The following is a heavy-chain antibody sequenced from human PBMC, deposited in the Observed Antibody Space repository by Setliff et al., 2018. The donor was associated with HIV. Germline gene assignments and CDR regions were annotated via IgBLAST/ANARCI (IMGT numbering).Heavy chain of an antibody. J-gene: IGHJ5*02. CDR2: IIPIFGTA. Sequence: ASVKVSCKASGGTFSSYAISWVRQAPGQGLEWMGGIIPIFGTANYAQKFQGRVTITTDESTSTAYMELSSLRSEDTAVYYCARDAALLDAVRLVGIAVPGGDRWGQGTLVTVSS. CDR3: ARDAALLDAVRLVGIAVPGGDR. V-gene: IGHV1-69*05. CDR1: GGTFSSYA. D-gene: IGHD6-19*01.